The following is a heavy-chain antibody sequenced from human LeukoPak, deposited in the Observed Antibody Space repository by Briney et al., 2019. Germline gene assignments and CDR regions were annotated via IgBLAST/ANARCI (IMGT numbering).Heavy chain of an antibody. CDR3: AGRRVLDASFDY. V-gene: IGHV3-74*01. Sequence: GGSLRLSCVASGFTFSNYWMHWVRQAPEKGLVWVSRINSDGSSTSYADSVKGRFTISRDNSKNTLFLQMNRLRAEDTAVYYCAGRRVLDASFDYWGQGTLVTVSS. J-gene: IGHJ4*02. D-gene: IGHD3-16*01. CDR2: INSDGSST. CDR1: GFTFSNYW.